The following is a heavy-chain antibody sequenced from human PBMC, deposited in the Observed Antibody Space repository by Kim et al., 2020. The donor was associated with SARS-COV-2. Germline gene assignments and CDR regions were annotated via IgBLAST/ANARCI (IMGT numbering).Heavy chain of an antibody. Sequence: GGSLRLSCAASGFTFSSYSMNWVRQAPGKGLEWVSYISSSSSTIYYADSVKGRVTISRDNAKNSLYLQMNSLRDEDTAVYYCARDCGNTMVQGAFANYYYYYYMDVWGKGTTVTVSS. V-gene: IGHV3-48*02. CDR3: ARDCGNTMVQGAFANYYYYYYMDV. D-gene: IGHD3-10*01. CDR1: GFTFSSYS. J-gene: IGHJ6*03. CDR2: ISSSSSTI.